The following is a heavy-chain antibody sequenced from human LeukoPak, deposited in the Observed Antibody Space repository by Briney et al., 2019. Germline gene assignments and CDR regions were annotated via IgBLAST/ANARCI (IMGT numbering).Heavy chain of an antibody. V-gene: IGHV3-7*01. Sequence: GGSLRLSCAASGFTFSSYWMSWVRQAPGKGLEWVANIKQDGSEKYYVDSVKGRFTISRDNAKNSLYLQMNSLRAEDTAVYYCARDAPQYYYGSGSSYFDYWGQGTLVTVSS. CDR2: IKQDGSEK. CDR3: ARDAPQYYYGSGSSYFDY. D-gene: IGHD3-10*01. CDR1: GFTFSSYW. J-gene: IGHJ4*02.